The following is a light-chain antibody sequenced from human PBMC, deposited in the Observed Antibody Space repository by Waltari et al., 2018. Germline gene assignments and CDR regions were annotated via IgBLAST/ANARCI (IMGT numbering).Light chain of an antibody. CDR1: QSVDSTY. V-gene: IGKV3-20*01. CDR2: KTS. J-gene: IGKJ2*01. CDR3: QQFGGSPMYT. Sequence: EVVLTQSPGTLSLSPGERATISCRASQSVDSTYLAWYQQKPGQAPTLLIYKTSTRATGIPDRFSGSGSGTDFSLNINILEPGDSAVYYCQQFGGSPMYTFGLGTKLEIK.